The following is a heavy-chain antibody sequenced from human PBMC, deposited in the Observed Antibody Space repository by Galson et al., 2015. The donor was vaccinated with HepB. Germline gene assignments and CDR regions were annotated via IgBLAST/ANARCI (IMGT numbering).Heavy chain of an antibody. CDR1: GDSVSSNSAA. Sequence: CAISGDSVSSNSAAWNWIRQSPSRGLEWLGRTYYRSKWYTDYAISVQGRITINPDTSRNQFSLQLNSVTPDDTAVYYCAREEQQVVPTGWFDPWGQGTLVTVSS. CDR2: TYYRSKWYT. D-gene: IGHD6-13*01. CDR3: AREEQQVVPTGWFDP. V-gene: IGHV6-1*01. J-gene: IGHJ5*02.